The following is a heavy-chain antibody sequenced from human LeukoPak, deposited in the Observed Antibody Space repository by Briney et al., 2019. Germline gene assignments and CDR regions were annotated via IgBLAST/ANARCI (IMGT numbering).Heavy chain of an antibody. V-gene: IGHV4-34*01. CDR2: INHSGST. CDR1: GGSLSGYY. Sequence: PSETLSLTCAVYGGSLSGYYWSWIRQPPGKGLEWIGEINHSGSTNYNPSLKSRVTISVDTSKNQFSLKLSSVTAADTAVYYCARVQFSRYYYGMDVWGQGTTVTVSS. CDR3: ARVQFSRYYYGMDV. D-gene: IGHD4-11*01. J-gene: IGHJ6*02.